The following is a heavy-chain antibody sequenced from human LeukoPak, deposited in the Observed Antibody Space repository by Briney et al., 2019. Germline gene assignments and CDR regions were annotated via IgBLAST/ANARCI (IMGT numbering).Heavy chain of an antibody. CDR3: AAQYYYDSSGWSGDY. Sequence: SETLSLTCTVSGGSINSYYWTWIRQPPGKGLEWIGYIYHSGSTHYNPSLKSRVTISIDRPKNQFSLRLSSVTAADTAVYYCAAQYYYDSSGWSGDYWGQGIVVTVS. V-gene: IGHV4-59*03. CDR2: IYHSGST. J-gene: IGHJ4*02. CDR1: GGSINSYY. D-gene: IGHD3-22*01.